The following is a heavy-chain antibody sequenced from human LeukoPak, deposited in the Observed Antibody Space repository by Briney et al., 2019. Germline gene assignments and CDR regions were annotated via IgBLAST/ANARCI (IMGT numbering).Heavy chain of an antibody. V-gene: IGHV7-4-1*02. J-gene: IGHJ4*02. CDR2: INTNTGNP. CDR3: AREKWLPNLYYFDY. CDR1: GYTFTSYA. Sequence: GASVKVSCKASGYTFTSYAMNWVRQAPGQGLEWMEWINTNTGNPTYAQGFTGRFVFSLDTPVSTAYLQISSLKAEDTAVYYCAREKWLPNLYYFDYWGQGTLVTVSS. D-gene: IGHD5-12*01.